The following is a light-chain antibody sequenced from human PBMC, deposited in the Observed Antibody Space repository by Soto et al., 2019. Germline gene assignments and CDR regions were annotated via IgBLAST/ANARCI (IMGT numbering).Light chain of an antibody. CDR3: QQYNGYWT. CDR2: EAS. V-gene: IGKV1-5*03. Sequence: DIQMTQSPSTLSASVGDRVTITCRASQSISGSLAWYQQKPGEAPNLLIYEASNLKSGVPSRFSGSGSGTEYTLTISSLQPDDSASYYCQQYNGYWTFGQGTRVEIK. CDR1: QSISGS. J-gene: IGKJ1*01.